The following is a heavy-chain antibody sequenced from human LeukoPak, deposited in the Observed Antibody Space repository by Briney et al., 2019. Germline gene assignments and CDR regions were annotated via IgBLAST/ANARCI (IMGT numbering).Heavy chain of an antibody. V-gene: IGHV4-30-4*02. Sequence: SDTLSLTCTVSGGSIRSGDYYWSWIRQPPGKGLEWIGYIYYSGSTYYNPSLKSRVTISVDTSKNQFSLKLTSVTAADTAVYYCARATSHRIYFDYWGQGTLVTVSS. CDR3: ARATSHRIYFDY. J-gene: IGHJ4*02. CDR2: IYYSGST. CDR1: GGSIRSGDYY. D-gene: IGHD2-2*01.